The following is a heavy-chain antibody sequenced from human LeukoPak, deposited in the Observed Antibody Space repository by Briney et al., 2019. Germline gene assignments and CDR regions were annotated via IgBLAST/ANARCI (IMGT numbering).Heavy chain of an antibody. Sequence: ASVKVSCKASGYTFTNYGISWVRQAPGQGLEWMGWISAYNGNTNYAQKLQGRVTMTTDTSTSTAYMDLRSLRSDDTAVYYCARGVGNVLRYFDWTQGHFLDYWGQGTLVTVSS. D-gene: IGHD3-9*01. V-gene: IGHV1-18*01. CDR1: GYTFTNYG. CDR2: ISAYNGNT. J-gene: IGHJ4*02. CDR3: ARGVGNVLRYFDWTQGHFLDY.